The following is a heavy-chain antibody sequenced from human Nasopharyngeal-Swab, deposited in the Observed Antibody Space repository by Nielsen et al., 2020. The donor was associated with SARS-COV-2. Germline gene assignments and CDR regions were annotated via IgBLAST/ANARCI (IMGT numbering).Heavy chain of an antibody. CDR1: GFTFSNSD. CDR2: VSWNGSRT. D-gene: IGHD3-10*01. CDR3: VRTIKNRVGGVIIRGGGWFDP. J-gene: IGHJ5*02. V-gene: IGHV3-19*01. Sequence: GGSLRLSCAASGFTFSNSDMNWVRQAPGKGLEWVSGVSWNGSRTHYTDSVKGRFIISRDNSRNFLYQQMNSLRPEDMAVYYCVRTIKNRVGGVIIRGGGWFDPWGQGTLVTVSS.